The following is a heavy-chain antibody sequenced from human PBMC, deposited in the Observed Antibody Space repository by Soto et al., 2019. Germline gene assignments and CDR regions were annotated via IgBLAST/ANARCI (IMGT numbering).Heavy chain of an antibody. CDR3: ARAMTGRIIWYSSSSIWFDP. CDR1: GDSVSSNSAA. CDR2: TYYRSRWYN. V-gene: IGHV6-1*01. D-gene: IGHD6-6*01. Sequence: PSQTLSLTCAISGDSVSSNSAAWNWIRQSPSRGLEWLGRTYYRSRWYNDYAVSVKSRITVNPDTSKNQFSLKLSSVTAADTAVYYCARAMTGRIIWYSSSSIWFDPWGQGTLVTVSS. J-gene: IGHJ5*02.